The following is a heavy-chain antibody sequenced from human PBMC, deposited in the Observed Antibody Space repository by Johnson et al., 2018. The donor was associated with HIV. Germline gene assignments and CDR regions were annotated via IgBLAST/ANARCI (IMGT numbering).Heavy chain of an antibody. V-gene: IGHV3-23*04. J-gene: IGHJ3*02. Sequence: VQLVESGGGVVRPGGSLRLSCAASGFSFDDYGMNWVRQVPGKGLEWVSAISGSGGSTYYDDSVQGRFTISRDNSKNTLYLQMNSLRAEGTAVYYCARGGKRVMAAFDIWGQGTMVTVSS. CDR3: ARGGKRVMAAFDI. D-gene: IGHD3-16*01. CDR2: ISGSGGST. CDR1: GFSFDDYG.